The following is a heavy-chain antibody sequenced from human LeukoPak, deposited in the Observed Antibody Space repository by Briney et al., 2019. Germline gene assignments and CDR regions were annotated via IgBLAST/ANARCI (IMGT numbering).Heavy chain of an antibody. CDR3: ARVWPGPSYYDILTGYYNAAYNWFDP. CDR1: GYSISSGYY. CDR2: IYHSGST. D-gene: IGHD3-9*01. Sequence: SETLSLTCTVSGYSISSGYYWGWIRQPPGKGLEWIGSIYHSGSTYYNPSLKSRVTISVDTSKNQFSLKLSSVTAADTAVYYCARVWPGPSYYDILTGYYNAAYNWFDPWGQGTLVTVSS. J-gene: IGHJ5*02. V-gene: IGHV4-38-2*02.